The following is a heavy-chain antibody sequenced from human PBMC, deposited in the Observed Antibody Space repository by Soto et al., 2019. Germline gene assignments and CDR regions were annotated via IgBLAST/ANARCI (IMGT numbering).Heavy chain of an antibody. V-gene: IGHV4-59*11. CDR1: GVSIKSHY. CDR3: ARDFERSAIAP. CDR2: IHYSGTA. J-gene: IGHJ5*02. Sequence: PSETLSLTCNVSGVSIKSHYWAWIRQPPGKGLEWIGHIHYSGTAGYSPSLKSRVTLSVLRAENQISLTLKSVTAADTAVYFCARDFERSAIAPWGQGTSVTVSS. D-gene: IGHD3-9*01.